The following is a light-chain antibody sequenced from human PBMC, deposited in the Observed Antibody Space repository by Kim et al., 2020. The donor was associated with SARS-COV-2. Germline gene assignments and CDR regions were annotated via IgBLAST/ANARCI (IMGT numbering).Light chain of an antibody. J-gene: IGLJ2*01. CDR2: QDS. CDR3: QAWDSSTAHVV. V-gene: IGLV3-1*01. Sequence: AEKTARITCFGEKWVDKYACWYQQKPGQSPVLVIYQDSKRPSGFPGRFSGSNSGNTATLTISGTQAMDEADYYCQAWDSSTAHVVFGGGTQLTVL. CDR1: KWVDKY.